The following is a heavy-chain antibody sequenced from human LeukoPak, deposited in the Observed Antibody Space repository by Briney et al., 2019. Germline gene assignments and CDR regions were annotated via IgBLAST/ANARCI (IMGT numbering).Heavy chain of an antibody. CDR1: GGSISSYY. Sequence: SETLSLTCTVSGGSISSYYWSWIRQPPGKGLEWIGYIYYSGSTNYNSSLKSRVTISVDTSKNQFSLKLSSVTAADTAVYYCARRVRESFRSSGDDAFDIWGQGTMVTVSS. V-gene: IGHV4-59*12. CDR2: IYYSGST. D-gene: IGHD6-19*01. CDR3: ARRVRESFRSSGDDAFDI. J-gene: IGHJ3*02.